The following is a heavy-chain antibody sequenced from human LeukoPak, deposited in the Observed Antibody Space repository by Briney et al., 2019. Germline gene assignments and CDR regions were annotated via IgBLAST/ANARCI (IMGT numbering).Heavy chain of an antibody. V-gene: IGHV1-69*04. J-gene: IGHJ4*02. CDR2: VNPILGIA. Sequence: SSVNVSRKASVGTFSSYAISWVRQPPGPGLEWVGRVNPILGIANYAQKFQGRVTITEDKSTSTAYMELSSLRSEDTAVYYCGGDHPGGNFDYWGQGTLVTVSS. D-gene: IGHD3-16*01. CDR3: GGDHPGGNFDY. CDR1: VGTFSSYA.